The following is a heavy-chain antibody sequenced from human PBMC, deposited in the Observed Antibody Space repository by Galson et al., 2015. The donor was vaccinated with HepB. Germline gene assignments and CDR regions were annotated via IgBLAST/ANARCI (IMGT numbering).Heavy chain of an antibody. Sequence: QSGAEVKKPGESLKISCKASGYTFTGYYMQWVRQAPGQGLEWMGWINPDSGGTNYTQKFQGRVTMTRDTSISTAYMELSRLRSDDSAVYYCARGIVGAITGPGGYWGQGILVIVSS. CDR2: INPDSGGT. V-gene: IGHV1-2*02. J-gene: IGHJ4*02. CDR3: ARGIVGAITGPGGY. D-gene: IGHD1-26*01. CDR1: GYTFTGYY.